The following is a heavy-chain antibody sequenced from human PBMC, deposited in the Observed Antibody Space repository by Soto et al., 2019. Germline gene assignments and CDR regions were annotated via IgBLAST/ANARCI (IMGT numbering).Heavy chain of an antibody. CDR3: AKKTGAPSAPFDY. V-gene: IGHV3-23*01. Sequence: GGSLRLSCGASGFTFSNYAMNWVRQAPGKGLEWVSLISGSGSSTYYADSVKGRFTISRDSSKNTLYLHMNSLRAEDTAVYSCAKKTGAPSAPFDYWGQGTLVTVSS. J-gene: IGHJ4*02. CDR2: ISGSGSST. CDR1: GFTFSNYA. D-gene: IGHD3-10*01.